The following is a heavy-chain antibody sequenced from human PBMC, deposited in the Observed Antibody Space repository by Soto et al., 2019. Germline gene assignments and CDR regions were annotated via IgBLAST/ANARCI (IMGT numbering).Heavy chain of an antibody. D-gene: IGHD3-10*01. J-gene: IGHJ4*02. CDR3: ARTLWFGELLSPIDY. CDR2: ILSDGSNK. CDR1: GFTFSSYA. V-gene: IGHV3-30-3*01. Sequence: SLRLSCAASGFTFSSYAIHWVRQAPGRGLEWVAVILSDGSNKYSADSVKGRFTISRDNSKNTLYLQMNSLRAEDTAVYYCARTLWFGELLSPIDYWGQGTLVTVSS.